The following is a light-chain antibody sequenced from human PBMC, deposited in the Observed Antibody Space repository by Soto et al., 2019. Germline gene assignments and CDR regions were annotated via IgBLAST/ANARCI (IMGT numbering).Light chain of an antibody. CDR1: SSNIGANP. J-gene: IGLJ2*01. V-gene: IGLV1-44*01. Sequence: QSVLTQPPSASGTPGQRVAISCSGGSSNIGANPVNWFLHLPGTAPKLLIYSDNQRPSGVPDRFSGSKSGTSASLTISGLQSEDAADYFCSAWDDSIYGPVFGGGTKLTVL. CDR3: SAWDDSIYGPV. CDR2: SDN.